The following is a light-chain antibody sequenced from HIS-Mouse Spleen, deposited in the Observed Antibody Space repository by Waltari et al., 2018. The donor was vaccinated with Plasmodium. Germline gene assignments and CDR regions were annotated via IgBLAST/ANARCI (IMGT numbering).Light chain of an antibody. V-gene: IGLV2-8*01. Sequence: QSALTQPPSASGSPGQSVTISCTGTSSDVGGYNYVSCYQQHPGQAPKLMIYEVSKRPPGVPDRFSGSKSGNTASLTVSGLQAEDEADYYCSSYAGSNNLVFGGGTKLTVL. CDR2: EVS. J-gene: IGLJ2*01. CDR3: SSYAGSNNLV. CDR1: SSDVGGYNY.